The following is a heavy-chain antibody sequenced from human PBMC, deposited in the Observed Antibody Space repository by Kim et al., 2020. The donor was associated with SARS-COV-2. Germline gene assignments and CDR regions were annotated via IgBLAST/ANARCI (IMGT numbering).Heavy chain of an antibody. CDR3: LRGLRMGAY. V-gene: IGHV3-23*01. Sequence: GNTHYADAVQGRLTISRDNPRSTLYLQMNSLGAEDSAVYYCLRGLRMGAYWGSGTLVTVSS. J-gene: IGHJ4*02. CDR2: GNT.